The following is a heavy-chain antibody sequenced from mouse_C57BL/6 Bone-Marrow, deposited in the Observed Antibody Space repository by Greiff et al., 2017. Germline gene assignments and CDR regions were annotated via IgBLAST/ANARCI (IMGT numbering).Heavy chain of an antibody. CDR3: ARHNTTIEDFDD. D-gene: IGHD1-1*01. CDR2: IYPRDGCT. V-gene: IGHV1-85*01. Sequence: QVHVKQPGPELVKPGASVKLSCKASGYTFTSYDINWVKQRPGQGLEWIGWIYPRDGCTKYNEKFKGKATLTVDTSSSTASMELHSLTSEDSAVDDCARHNTTIEDFDDWGTGTTVTVSS. CDR1: GYTFTSYD. J-gene: IGHJ1*03.